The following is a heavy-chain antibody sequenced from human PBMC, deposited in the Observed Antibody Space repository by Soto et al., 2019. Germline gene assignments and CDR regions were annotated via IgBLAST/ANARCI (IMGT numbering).Heavy chain of an antibody. CDR3: ARDRGKIDGDSWDDAFDI. V-gene: IGHV3-11*01. CDR2: ISSSGSTI. D-gene: IGHD4-17*01. J-gene: IGHJ3*02. Sequence: GGSLRLSCAASGFTFSDYYMSWIRQAPGKGLEWVSYISSSGSTIYYADSVKGRFTISRDNAKNSLYLQMNSLRAEDTAVYYCARDRGKIDGDSWDDAFDIWGQGTMVTVSS. CDR1: GFTFSDYY.